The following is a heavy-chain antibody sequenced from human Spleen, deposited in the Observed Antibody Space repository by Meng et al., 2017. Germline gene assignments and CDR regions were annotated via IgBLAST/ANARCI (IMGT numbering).Heavy chain of an antibody. D-gene: IGHD4-17*01. CDR3: ARAPGVDYDDYVWSY. CDR1: GGTFSSYT. J-gene: IGHJ4*02. Sequence: SVKVSCKASGGTFSSYTISWVRQAPGQGLEWMGRIIPILGIANYAQKFQGRVTITADKSTSTAYMELSSLRSEDTAVYYCARAPGVDYDDYVWSYWGQGTLVTVSS. CDR2: IIPILGIA. V-gene: IGHV1-69*02.